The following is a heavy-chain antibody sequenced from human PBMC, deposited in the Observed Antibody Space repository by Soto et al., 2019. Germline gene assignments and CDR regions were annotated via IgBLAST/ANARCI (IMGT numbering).Heavy chain of an antibody. CDR2: IKSKTDGETT. Sequence: GGSLRLSCAASGFTFSSYSMNWVRQAPGKGLEWVGRIKSKTDGETTDYAAPVKGRFTISRDDSKNTLYLQMNSLKTEDTAVYYCTSEYSGNHKGGGAFDIWGQGTMVTVSS. CDR3: TSEYSGNHKGGGAFDI. V-gene: IGHV3-15*07. J-gene: IGHJ3*02. D-gene: IGHD1-26*01. CDR1: GFTFSSYS.